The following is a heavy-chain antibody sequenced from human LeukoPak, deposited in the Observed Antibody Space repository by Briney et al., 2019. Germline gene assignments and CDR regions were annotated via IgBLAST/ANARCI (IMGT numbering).Heavy chain of an antibody. CDR1: GGSISSYY. CDR3: ARTYSSGVFDI. J-gene: IGHJ3*02. CDR2: TYYSGST. Sequence: SETLSLTCTVSGGSISSYYWSWIRQPPGKGLEWIGYTYYSGSTNYNPSLKSRVTISVDTSKNQFSLKLSSVTAADTAVYYCARTYSSGVFDIWGQGTMVTVSS. D-gene: IGHD5-18*01. V-gene: IGHV4-59*08.